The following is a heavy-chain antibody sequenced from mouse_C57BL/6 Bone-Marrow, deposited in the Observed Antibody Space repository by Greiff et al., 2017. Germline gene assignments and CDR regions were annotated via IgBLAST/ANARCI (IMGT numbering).Heavy chain of an antibody. CDR2: INPSSGYT. CDR1: GYTFTSYW. D-gene: IGHD1-1*01. Sequence: QVQLQQSGAELAKPGASVKLSCKASGYTFTSYWMHWVKQRPGQGLEWIGYINPSSGYTKYNQKFKDKAKLTADKSASTAYMQLSSLTYEDSAVYYCAREWLRLYYFDYWGQGTTLTVSS. CDR3: AREWLRLYYFDY. J-gene: IGHJ2*01. V-gene: IGHV1-7*01.